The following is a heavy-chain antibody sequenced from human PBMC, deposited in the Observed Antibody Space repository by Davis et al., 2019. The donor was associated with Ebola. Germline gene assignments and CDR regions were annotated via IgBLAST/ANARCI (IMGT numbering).Heavy chain of an antibody. J-gene: IGHJ3*02. CDR2: INHSGST. CDR1: GGSFSGYY. D-gene: IGHD6-19*01. V-gene: IGHV4-34*01. Sequence: MPSETLSLTCAVYGGSFSGYYWSWIRQPPGKGLEWIGEINHSGSTNYNPSLKSRVTIPVDTSKNQFSLKLSSVTAADTAVYYCARDKGGATSDWYDAFDIWGQGTMVTVSS. CDR3: ARDKGGATSDWYDAFDI.